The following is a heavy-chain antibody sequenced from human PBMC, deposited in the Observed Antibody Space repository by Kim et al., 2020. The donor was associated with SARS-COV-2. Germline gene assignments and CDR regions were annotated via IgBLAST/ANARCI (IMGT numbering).Heavy chain of an antibody. J-gene: IGHJ5*02. CDR1: GYTFTSYG. V-gene: IGHV1-18*01. CDR2: ISTYNGNT. D-gene: IGHD3-10*01. CDR3: ARGPWFGEFRDNWFDP. Sequence: ASVKVSCKASGYTFTSYGISWVRQAPGQGLEWMGWISTYNGNTNYAQKLQGRVTMTTDTSTYTAYMELRSLRSDDTAVYYCARGPWFGEFRDNWFDPWGQGTLVTVSS.